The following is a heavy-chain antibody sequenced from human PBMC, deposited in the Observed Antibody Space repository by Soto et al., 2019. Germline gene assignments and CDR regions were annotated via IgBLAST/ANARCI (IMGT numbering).Heavy chain of an antibody. D-gene: IGHD1-20*01. CDR2: IIPIFGTA. CDR3: ARASQRAGNWNQLGNWFDP. Sequence: QVQLVQSGAEVKKPGSSVQVSCKASGGTFSSYAISWVRQAPGQGLEWMGGIIPIFGTANYAQKFLGRVTITADESTSIAYMELSSLRSEDTAVYYCARASQRAGNWNQLGNWFDPWGQGTLVTVSS. CDR1: GGTFSSYA. J-gene: IGHJ5*02. V-gene: IGHV1-69*12.